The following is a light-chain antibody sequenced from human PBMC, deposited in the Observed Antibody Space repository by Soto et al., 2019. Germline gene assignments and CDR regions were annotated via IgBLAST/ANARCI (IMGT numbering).Light chain of an antibody. CDR2: AAS. V-gene: IGKV3-20*01. CDR1: QSVSSSY. CDR3: QQHTSYPHVYS. Sequence: EIVLTQSPGTLSLSPGERATLSCRASQSVSSSYLVWYQHKPAQAPRLLIDAASSRATGIPDRFSGSGSGKDFTVSISRLEPEDFAVYYRQQHTSYPHVYSFDQGTKTEIK. J-gene: IGKJ2*01.